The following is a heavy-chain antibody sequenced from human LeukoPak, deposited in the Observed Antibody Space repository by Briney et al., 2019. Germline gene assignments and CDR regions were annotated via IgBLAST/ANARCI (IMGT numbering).Heavy chain of an antibody. CDR2: IYYSGST. Sequence: SETLSLTCTVSGGSISSYYWSWIRQPPGKGLEWIGYIYYSGSTNYNPSLKSRVTISVDTSKNQFSLKLSSVTAADTAVYYCARGPYSSSWYGFAFDIWGQGTMVTVSS. CDR1: GGSISSYY. V-gene: IGHV4-59*01. CDR3: ARGPYSSSWYGFAFDI. D-gene: IGHD6-13*01. J-gene: IGHJ3*02.